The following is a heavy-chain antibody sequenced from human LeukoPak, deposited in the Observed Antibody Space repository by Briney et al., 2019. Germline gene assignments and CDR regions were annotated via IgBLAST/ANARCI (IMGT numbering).Heavy chain of an antibody. V-gene: IGHV4-61*01. CDR2: IYYSGST. CDR1: GGSVSSNIYY. CDR3: AREDSSGSLGY. J-gene: IGHJ4*02. D-gene: IGHD3-22*01. Sequence: PSETLSLTCTVSGGSVSSNIYYWNWIRQPPGKGLEWIGYIYYSGSTNYNPSLKSRVTISVDTSKNQFSLKLTSLTAADTAVYYCAREDSSGSLGYWGQGTLVTVSS.